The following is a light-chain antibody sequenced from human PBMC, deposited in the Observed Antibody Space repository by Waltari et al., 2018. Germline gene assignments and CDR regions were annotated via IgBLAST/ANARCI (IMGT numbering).Light chain of an antibody. V-gene: IGLV2-11*01. CDR2: EVS. J-gene: IGLJ2*01. CDR3: CSYAGSYTFL. Sequence: QAALTQPRSVSGSPGQSVTISCTGTSRDIGGYNYVSWYQQHPGTAPKLMIYEVSKRPSGFSDRFSGSKSGNTASLTISGLQAEDEADYYCCSYAGSYTFLFGGGTRLTVL. CDR1: SRDIGGYNY.